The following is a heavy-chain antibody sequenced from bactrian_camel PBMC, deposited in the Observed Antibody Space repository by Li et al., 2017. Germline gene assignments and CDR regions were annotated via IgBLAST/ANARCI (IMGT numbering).Heavy chain of an antibody. CDR2: IWTYAART. CDR1: GDMKTAY. J-gene: IGHJ7*01. D-gene: IGHD2*01. V-gene: IGHV3S1*01. Sequence: HVQLVESGGGLVQPGESLKLSCVASGDMKTAYMAWFRQAPGKEREVVATIWTYAARTTYADSVKGRFTISRDNAKNTLYMQLNSLKIEDRATYYCAKDLGGIGDGPLLDYYAMDNWGKGTQVTVS.